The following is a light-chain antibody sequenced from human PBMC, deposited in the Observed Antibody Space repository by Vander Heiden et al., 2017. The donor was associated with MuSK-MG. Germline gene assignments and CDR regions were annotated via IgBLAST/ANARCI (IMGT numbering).Light chain of an antibody. CDR2: DVT. J-gene: IGLJ2*01. CDR3: SSQTSDTVI. V-gene: IGLV2-14*03. Sequence: QSALTQPASVSGSPGQSITISCTGTTRDFVSWYQQLPGKAPQLLIFDVTERPSGVSNRFSGSKSGSTASLTISGLQTDDEADYYCSSQTSDTVIFGGGTKLTVL. CDR1: TRDF.